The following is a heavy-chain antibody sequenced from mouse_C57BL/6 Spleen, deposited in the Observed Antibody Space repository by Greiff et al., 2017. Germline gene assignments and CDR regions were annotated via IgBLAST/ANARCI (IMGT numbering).Heavy chain of an antibody. V-gene: IGHV1-82*01. Sequence: VKLQESGPELVKPGASVKISCKASGYAFSSSWMNWVKQRPGKGLEWIGRIYPGDGDTNYNGKFKGKATLTADKSSSTAYMQLSSLTSEDCAVYFCARRGVYYGNSFDDWGQGTTLTVAS. CDR2: IYPGDGDT. CDR3: ARRGVYYGNSFDD. D-gene: IGHD2-1*01. CDR1: GYAFSSSW. J-gene: IGHJ2*01.